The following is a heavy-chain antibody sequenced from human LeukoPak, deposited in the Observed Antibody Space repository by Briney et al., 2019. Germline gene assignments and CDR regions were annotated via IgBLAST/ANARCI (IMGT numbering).Heavy chain of an antibody. CDR1: GFTFNNYA. J-gene: IGHJ3*02. CDR2: ISGSGGST. V-gene: IGHV3-23*01. D-gene: IGHD1-26*01. CDR3: AKDWGSGSYQPDAFDI. Sequence: GGSLRLSCAASGFTFNNYAMSWVRQAPGKGLEWVSTISGSGGSTYYADSVKGRFTISRDNSKNTLYLQMNSLRAEDTAVYYCAKDWGSGSYQPDAFDIWGQGTMVTVSS.